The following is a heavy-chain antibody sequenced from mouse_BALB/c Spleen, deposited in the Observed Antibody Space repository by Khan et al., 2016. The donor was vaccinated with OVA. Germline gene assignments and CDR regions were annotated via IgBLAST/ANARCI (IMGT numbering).Heavy chain of an antibody. V-gene: IGHV9-1*02. CDR2: INTYTGEP. J-gene: IGHJ1*01. CDR3: ARGASYWYFDV. Sequence: QIQLVQSGPELKKPGETVKISCKASGYTFTNYGMNWVKQAPGKGLKWMGWINTYTGEPTYTGEFTGRFAFSLETSASTAYLQINNLKNEDMATYFCARGASYWYFDVWGAGTTVTVSS. CDR1: GYTFTNYG.